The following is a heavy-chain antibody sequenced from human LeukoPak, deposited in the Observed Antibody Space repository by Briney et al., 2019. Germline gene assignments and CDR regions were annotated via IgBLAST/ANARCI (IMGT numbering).Heavy chain of an antibody. CDR2: IYYSGST. CDR1: GGSISSGDYY. Sequence: PSETLSLTCTVSGGSISSGDYYWSWIRQPPGKGLEWFGYIYYSGSTYYNPSLKSRVTISVDTSKNQFSLKLSSVTAADTAVYYCARGYGSGLYYFDYWGQGTLVTVSS. J-gene: IGHJ4*02. D-gene: IGHD2-15*01. CDR3: ARGYGSGLYYFDY. V-gene: IGHV4-30-4*01.